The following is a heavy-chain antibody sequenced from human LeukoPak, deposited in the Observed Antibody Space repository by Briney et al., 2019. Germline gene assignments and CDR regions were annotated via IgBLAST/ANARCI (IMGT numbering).Heavy chain of an antibody. D-gene: IGHD3-22*01. V-gene: IGHV1-18*04. CDR3: AGTMIVVPNAFDI. Sequence: ASVKVSCKASGYTFTGYYMHWVRQAPGQGLEWMGWISAYNGNTNYAQKLQGRVTMTTDTSTSTAYMELRSLRSDDTAVYYCAGTMIVVPNAFDIWGQGTMVTVSS. CDR1: GYTFTGYY. J-gene: IGHJ3*02. CDR2: ISAYNGNT.